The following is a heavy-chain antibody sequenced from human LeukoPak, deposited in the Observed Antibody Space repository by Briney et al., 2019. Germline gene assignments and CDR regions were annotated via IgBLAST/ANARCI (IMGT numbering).Heavy chain of an antibody. CDR3: ARASEGIGYFDT. CDR1: GGSISSYY. J-gene: IGHJ4*02. Sequence: SETLSLTCTVSGGSISSYYWSWIRQPPGKGLEWIGYIYYSGSTNYNPSLKSRVTISVDTSKNQFSLKLSSVTAADTAIYYCARASEGIGYFDTWGRGSLVTVSS. V-gene: IGHV4-59*01. D-gene: IGHD3-16*01. CDR2: IYYSGST.